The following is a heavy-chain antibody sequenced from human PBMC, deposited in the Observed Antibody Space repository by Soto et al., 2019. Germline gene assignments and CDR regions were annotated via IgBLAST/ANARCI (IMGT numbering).Heavy chain of an antibody. J-gene: IGHJ3*02. D-gene: IGHD2-21*02. Sequence: GGSLRLSCAASGFTFSSYGMHWVRQAPGKGLEWVAVTSYDGSNKYYADSVKGRFTISRDNSKNTLYLQMNSLRAEDTAVYYCASELAYCGGDCYSGAFDIWGQGTMVTVSS. CDR1: GFTFSSYG. V-gene: IGHV3-30*03. CDR3: ASELAYCGGDCYSGAFDI. CDR2: TSYDGSNK.